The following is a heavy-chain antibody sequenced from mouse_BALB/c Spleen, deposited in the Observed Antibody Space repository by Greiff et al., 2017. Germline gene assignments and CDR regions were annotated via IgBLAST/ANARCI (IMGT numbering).Heavy chain of an antibody. Sequence: DVMLVESGGGLVQPGGSLRLSCATSGFTFTDYYMSWVRQPPGKALEWLGFIRNKANGYTTEYSASVKGLFTISRDNSQSILYLQMNTLRAEDSATYYCARDIRRRDYFDYWGQGTTLTVSS. CDR1: GFTFTDYY. CDR2: IRNKANGYTT. D-gene: IGHD2-12*01. J-gene: IGHJ2*01. V-gene: IGHV7-3*02. CDR3: ARDIRRRDYFDY.